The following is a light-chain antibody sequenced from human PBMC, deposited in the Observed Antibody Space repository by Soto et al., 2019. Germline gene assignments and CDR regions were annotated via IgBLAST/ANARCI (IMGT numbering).Light chain of an antibody. V-gene: IGKV1-33*01. J-gene: IGKJ5*01. CDR1: QDITNY. CDR3: QHYDHLPIT. CDR2: DAS. Sequence: DIQMTQSPSSLSASVGDRVTITCQASQDITNYLNWYQKKPGRAPRLLLYDASSLETGVPSRFSGSGSGTDFTFTISSLQPEDIATYYCQHYDHLPITFGQGTRLEIK.